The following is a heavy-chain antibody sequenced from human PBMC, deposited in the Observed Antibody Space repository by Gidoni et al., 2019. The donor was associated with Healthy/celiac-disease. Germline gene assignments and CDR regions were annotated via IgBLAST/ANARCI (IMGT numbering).Heavy chain of an antibody. CDR2: IYPGDSDT. J-gene: IGHJ3*02. CDR3: ARPPINDYGGYLDAFDI. D-gene: IGHD4-17*01. V-gene: IGHV5-51*01. Sequence: ELHLVQSGAEVQKPAESLKFCCKGSGYSCTSYWIGWVRQVPGKGLEWMGIIYPGDSDTRYSPSVQGQVTNSADKCISTAYLQWNSLKASDTAMYYCARPPINDYGGYLDAFDIWGQGTMVTVSS. CDR1: GYSCTSYW.